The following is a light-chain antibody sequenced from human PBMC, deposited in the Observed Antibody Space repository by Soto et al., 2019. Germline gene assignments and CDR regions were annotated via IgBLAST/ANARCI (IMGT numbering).Light chain of an antibody. Sequence: EIVLTQSPGTLSLSPGERAILSCRASQSVNSNYLAWYQQKPGQAPRLLINGASSRATGVPNRFSGSGSGTDFTLTISSLEPEDFAVYYCHQYGLSPRHPFGQGTKLEIK. J-gene: IGKJ2*01. V-gene: IGKV3-20*01. CDR1: QSVNSNY. CDR3: HQYGLSPRHP. CDR2: GAS.